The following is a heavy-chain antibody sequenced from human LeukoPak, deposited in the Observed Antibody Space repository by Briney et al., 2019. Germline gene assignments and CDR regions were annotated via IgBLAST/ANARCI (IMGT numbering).Heavy chain of an antibody. CDR1: GGSVTDYY. CDR2: IYYSGST. V-gene: IGHV4-59*02. CDR3: ARGRSMVRGATYYYYYMDV. J-gene: IGHJ6*03. D-gene: IGHD3-10*01. Sequence: SETLSLTCTVSGGSVTDYYWSWIRQSPGKGLEWIGSIYYSGSTYYNPSLKSRVTISVDTSKNQFSLKLSSVTAADTAVYYCARGRSMVRGATYYYYYMDVWGKGTTVTISS.